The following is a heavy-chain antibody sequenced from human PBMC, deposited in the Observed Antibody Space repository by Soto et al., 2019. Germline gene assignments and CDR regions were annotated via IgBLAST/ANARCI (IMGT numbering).Heavy chain of an antibody. Sequence: ASVKVSCKASGGTFSSYAISWVRQAPGQGLEWMGGIIPIFGTANYAQKFQGRVTITADKSTSTAYMELSSLRSEDTAVYYCARGEGTIFGVVIRSGNYYYGMDVWGQGTTVTVSS. CDR2: IIPIFGTA. CDR1: GGTFSSYA. J-gene: IGHJ6*02. V-gene: IGHV1-69*06. D-gene: IGHD3-3*01. CDR3: ARGEGTIFGVVIRSGNYYYGMDV.